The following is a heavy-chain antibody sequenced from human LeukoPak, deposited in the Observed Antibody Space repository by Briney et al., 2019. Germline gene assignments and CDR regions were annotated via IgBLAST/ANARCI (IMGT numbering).Heavy chain of an antibody. J-gene: IGHJ3*02. D-gene: IGHD6-13*01. V-gene: IGHV1-46*01. CDR2: INPSGGST. Sequence: ASVKVSCKASGYTFTSNYMHWVRQALGQGLEWMGIINPSGGSTSYAQKFQGRVTMTRDTSTSTVYMELSSLRSEDTAVYYCARDRAAAGDAFDIWGQGTMVTVSS. CDR1: GYTFTSNY. CDR3: ARDRAAAGDAFDI.